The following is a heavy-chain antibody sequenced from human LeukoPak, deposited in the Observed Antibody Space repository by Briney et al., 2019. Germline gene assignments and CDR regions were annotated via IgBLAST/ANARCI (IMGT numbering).Heavy chain of an antibody. J-gene: IGHJ4*02. CDR3: LRDYQGY. CDR1: GFTFSSYW. V-gene: IGHV3-7*01. CDR2: IKEDGGQK. D-gene: IGHD6-13*01. Sequence: GSLRLSCAASGFTFSSYWMSWVRQAPGKGLEWVANIKEDGGQKYYVDSVKGRFTISRDNAKNSLYLQMNSLGAEDTALYYCLRDYQGYWGQGTLVTVSS.